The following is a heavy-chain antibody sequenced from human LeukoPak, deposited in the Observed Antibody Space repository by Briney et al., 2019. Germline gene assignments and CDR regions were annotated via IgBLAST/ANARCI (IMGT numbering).Heavy chain of an antibody. CDR1: GFTFSTYT. CDR3: VRAPPYCGGDCSDWYFDL. D-gene: IGHD2-21*02. J-gene: IGHJ2*01. CDR2: ISSRSTYI. Sequence: GGSLRLSCAASGFTFSTYTMNWVRQAPGKGLELVSSISSRSTYIYYADSVKGRFTISRDSAKNSLYLQMTSLRAEDTAMYYCVRAPPYCGGDCSDWYFDLWGRGTLVTVSS. V-gene: IGHV3-21*01.